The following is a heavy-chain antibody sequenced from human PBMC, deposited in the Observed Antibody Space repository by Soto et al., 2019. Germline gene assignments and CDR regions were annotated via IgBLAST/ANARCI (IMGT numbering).Heavy chain of an antibody. J-gene: IGHJ4*02. D-gene: IGHD3-10*01. V-gene: IGHV3-21*01. CDR1: GFTFISYS. CDR3: ARAPTYYFGSGSYLDY. CDR2: ITSRSSYI. Sequence: EVQLVESGGGLVKPGGSLRLSCAASGFTFISYSMNWVRQVPGRGLEWVSSITSRSSYIYYADSVKGRFTISRDNAKNSLVLQMNSLRAEDTAVYYCARAPTYYFGSGSYLDYWGQGTLVTVSP.